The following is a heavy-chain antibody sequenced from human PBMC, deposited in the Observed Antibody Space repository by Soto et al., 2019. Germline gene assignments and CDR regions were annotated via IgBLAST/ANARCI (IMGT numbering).Heavy chain of an antibody. V-gene: IGHV3-33*01. CDR3: ARDGVGTTTYFGYFDY. CDR1: AVTFTGFG. CDR2: IRFDGSNT. J-gene: IGHJ4*02. Sequence: GGSLRLACAASAVTFTGFGMHWVRQVPGKGLEWVAVIRFDGSNTYYADSVKGRFTISRDNPKNMLYLQMNSLRAEDTAIYYCARDGVGTTTYFGYFDYWGLGTLVTVSS. D-gene: IGHD1-26*01.